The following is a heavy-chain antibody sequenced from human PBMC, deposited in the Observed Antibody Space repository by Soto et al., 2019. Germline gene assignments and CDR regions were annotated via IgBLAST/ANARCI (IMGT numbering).Heavy chain of an antibody. J-gene: IGHJ6*02. CDR1: GGSISSVDYY. CDR3: AGACIRIFGVVIMGGPYYYYGRDV. Sequence: LSETLSLTCTVSGGSISSVDYYWSLIRQPPGKGLEWIGYIYYSGSTYYNPSLKSRVTISVDTSKNQFSLKLSSVTAADTAVYYCAGACIRIFGVVIMGGPYYYYGRDVWGQGTRVAVYS. D-gene: IGHD3-3*01. V-gene: IGHV4-30-4*01. CDR2: IYYSGST.